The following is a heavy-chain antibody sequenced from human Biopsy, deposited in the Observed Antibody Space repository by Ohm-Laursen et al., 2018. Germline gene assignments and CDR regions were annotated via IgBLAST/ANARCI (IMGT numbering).Heavy chain of an antibody. CDR2: ISGYNGNT. D-gene: IGHD3-3*01. Sequence: ASVKVSCKASGYNFNSYGISWVRQAPGQGLEWMGRISGYNGNTLYAQKFQHRVTMTTDTSTSTAYMELRSLASDDTAVYYCARISITRLLDYWGQGTLVAVSS. V-gene: IGHV1-18*01. J-gene: IGHJ4*02. CDR1: GYNFNSYG. CDR3: ARISITRLLDY.